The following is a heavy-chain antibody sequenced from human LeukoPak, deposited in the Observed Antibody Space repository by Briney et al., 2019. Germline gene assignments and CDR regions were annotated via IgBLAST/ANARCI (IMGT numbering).Heavy chain of an antibody. CDR1: RYTLTSYY. V-gene: IGHV1-46*01. Sequence: ASVKVSCKASRYTLTSYYMHWVRQAPAQGLEWMGIINLSGGSTSYAQKFQGRVTMTRDTSTRTVYMELSSLRSEDTAVYYCARSLSSSSIDYWGQGTLVTVSS. CDR3: ARSLSSSSIDY. CDR2: INLSGGST. D-gene: IGHD6-6*01. J-gene: IGHJ4*02.